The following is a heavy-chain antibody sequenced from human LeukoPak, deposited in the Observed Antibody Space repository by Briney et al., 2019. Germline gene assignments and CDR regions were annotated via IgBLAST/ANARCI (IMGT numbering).Heavy chain of an antibody. CDR3: AKEAGYDSYYYYMDV. Sequence: SGGSLRLSCAAPGFTFSSYAMSWVRQAPGKGLEWVSAISGNGGSTYYADSVKGRFTISRDNSKNTLYLQMNSLRAEDTAVYYCAKEAGYDSYYYYMDVWGKGTTVTVSS. CDR1: GFTFSSYA. J-gene: IGHJ6*03. V-gene: IGHV3-23*01. D-gene: IGHD5-12*01. CDR2: ISGNGGST.